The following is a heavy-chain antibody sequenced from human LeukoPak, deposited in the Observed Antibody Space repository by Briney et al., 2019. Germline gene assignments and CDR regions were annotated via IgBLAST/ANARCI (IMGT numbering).Heavy chain of an antibody. CDR2: IYYSGST. D-gene: IGHD1-26*01. CDR3: ARCLLNWFDP. Sequence: PSETLSLTCTVSGGSISSYYWSWLRKPPGKGLEWIGYIYYSGSTNYNPSLKSRVTIPVDTSKNQFSLKLSSVTAADTAVYYCARCLLNWFDPWGQGTLVTVSS. V-gene: IGHV4-59*08. J-gene: IGHJ5*02. CDR1: GGSISSYY.